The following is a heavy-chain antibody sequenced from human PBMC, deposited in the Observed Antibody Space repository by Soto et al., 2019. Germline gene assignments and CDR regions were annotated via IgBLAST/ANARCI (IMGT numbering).Heavy chain of an antibody. D-gene: IGHD2-21*02. Sequence: GASVKVSCNVSGYTLSELAIHWVRPAPGKGFEWMGGFDPEGSDTIYAQKFQGRVTMTSDTSKETAYMELESLTSEDTAFYYCATMGFCGPGCYSFDYWGQVTLLTVSS. V-gene: IGHV1-24*01. CDR3: ATMGFCGPGCYSFDY. CDR1: GYTLSELA. J-gene: IGHJ4*02. CDR2: FDPEGSDT.